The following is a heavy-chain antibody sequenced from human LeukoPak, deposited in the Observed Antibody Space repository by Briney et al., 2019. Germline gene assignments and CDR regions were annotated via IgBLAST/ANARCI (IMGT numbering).Heavy chain of an antibody. D-gene: IGHD3-10*01. J-gene: IGHJ4*02. Sequence: GGSLRLSCTASGFTFGDYAMSWFRQAPGKGLEWVGFIRGKAYGGTTEYAASVKGRFTISRDDSKSIAYLQMNSLKTEDTAVYYCTRARGIVWFGELLPYYFDYWGQGTLVTVSS. CDR3: TRARGIVWFGELLPYYFDY. CDR2: IRGKAYGGTT. CDR1: GFTFGDYA. V-gene: IGHV3-49*03.